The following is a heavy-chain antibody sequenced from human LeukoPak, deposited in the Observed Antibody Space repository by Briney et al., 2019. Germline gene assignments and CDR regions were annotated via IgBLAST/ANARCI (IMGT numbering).Heavy chain of an antibody. CDR2: IVVGSGNT. D-gene: IGHD5-18*01. V-gene: IGHV1-58*02. Sequence: SVKVSCKASGFTFTSSAMQWVRPARGQRLEWIGWIVVGSGNTNYAQKFQERVTITRDMSTSTAYMELSSLRSEDTAVYYCAADGYSHGYFDYWGQGTLVTVSS. CDR3: AADGYSHGYFDY. J-gene: IGHJ4*02. CDR1: GFTFTSSA.